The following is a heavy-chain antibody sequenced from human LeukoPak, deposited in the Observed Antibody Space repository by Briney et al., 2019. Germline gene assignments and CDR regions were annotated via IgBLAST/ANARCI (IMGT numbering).Heavy chain of an antibody. CDR3: ARGGDEYYYDSSGYYFGAFDI. V-gene: IGHV6-1*01. D-gene: IGHD3-22*01. CDR1: GDSVSSNSAA. Sequence: SQTLSLTCAISGDSVSSNSAAWNWIRQSPSRGLEWLGRTYYRSKWYNDYAVSVKSRITINSDTSKNQFSLQLNSVTPEDTAVYYCARGGDEYYYDSSGYYFGAFDIWGQGTMVTVSS. J-gene: IGHJ3*02. CDR2: TYYRSKWYN.